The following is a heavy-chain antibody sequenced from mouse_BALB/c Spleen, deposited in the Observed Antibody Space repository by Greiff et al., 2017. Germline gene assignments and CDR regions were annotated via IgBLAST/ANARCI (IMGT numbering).Heavy chain of an antibody. CDR3: ARYDGYYVYFDV. Sequence: QVQLQQSGPGLVQPSQSLSITCTVSGFSFTSYGVHWVRQSPGKGLEWLGVIWSGGSTDYNAAFISRLSISKDNSKSQVFFKMNSLQADDTAIYYCARYDGYYVYFDVWGAGTTVTVSS. CDR1: GFSFTSYG. CDR2: IWSGGST. D-gene: IGHD2-3*01. V-gene: IGHV2-4-1*01. J-gene: IGHJ1*01.